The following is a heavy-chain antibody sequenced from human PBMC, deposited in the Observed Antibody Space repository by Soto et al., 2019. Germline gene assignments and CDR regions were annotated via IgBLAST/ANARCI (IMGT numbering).Heavy chain of an antibody. V-gene: IGHV4-59*01. J-gene: IGHJ4*02. Sequence: KPSESLTLTCTVSGCSISSYYWSWIRQPPGKGLEWIGYIYYSGSTNYNPSLKSRVTISVDTSKNQFSLKLSSVTAADTAVYYCARDQYYGLFDYWGQGTLVTVSS. CDR3: ARDQYYGLFDY. D-gene: IGHD3-3*01. CDR2: IYYSGST. CDR1: GCSISSYY.